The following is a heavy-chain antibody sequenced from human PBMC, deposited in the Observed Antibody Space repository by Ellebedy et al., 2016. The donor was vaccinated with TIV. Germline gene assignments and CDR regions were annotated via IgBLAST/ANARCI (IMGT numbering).Heavy chain of an antibody. CDR2: VSGRIGSR. Sequence: GESLKISXAVSGFTVSRYDMSWVRQAPGKGLEWVSGVSGRIGSRNYADSVKGRFTIARDNAKNTLYLQLNSLRAEDTAVYYCAKSKTTYIVGSDPFESWGQGTLVTVSS. CDR3: AKSKTTYIVGSDPFES. J-gene: IGHJ4*02. CDR1: GFTVSRYD. V-gene: IGHV3-23*01. D-gene: IGHD1-26*01.